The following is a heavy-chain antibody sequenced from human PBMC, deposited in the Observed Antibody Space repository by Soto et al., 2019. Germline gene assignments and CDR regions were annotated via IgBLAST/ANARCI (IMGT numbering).Heavy chain of an antibody. CDR2: ISPKSGGT. J-gene: IGHJ4*02. CDR1: GYTFTGYY. Sequence: ASVKVSCKASGYTFTGYYMHWVRQAPGQGFEWMGRISPKSGGTNYAQKFQGRVTMTWDTSLNTAYMELSSLISEDTAVYYCERPPGYISDWYYFDLWGQGTLVTVSS. CDR3: ERPPGYISDWYYFDL. D-gene: IGHD6-19*01. V-gene: IGHV1-2*02.